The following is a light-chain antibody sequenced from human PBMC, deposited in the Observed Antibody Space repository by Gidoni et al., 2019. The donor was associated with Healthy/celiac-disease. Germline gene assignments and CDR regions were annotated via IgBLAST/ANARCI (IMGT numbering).Light chain of an antibody. Sequence: EIVLTQSPATLSFSPGERATLSCRASQSVSTYLAWYQQKPGQAPRLLIDDASNKATGIPARFSGSGSGTDFTLTISSLEPEDFAVYYCQQRSNWPRGTFGQGTKVEIK. CDR1: QSVSTY. J-gene: IGKJ1*01. CDR2: DAS. CDR3: QQRSNWPRGT. V-gene: IGKV3-11*01.